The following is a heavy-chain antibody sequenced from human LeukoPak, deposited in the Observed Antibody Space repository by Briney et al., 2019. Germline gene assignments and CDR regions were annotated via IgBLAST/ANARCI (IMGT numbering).Heavy chain of an antibody. V-gene: IGHV3-23*01. CDR1: GFTFSSYA. J-gene: IGHJ6*03. CDR3: AKGPGPGYYFDYMDV. CDR2: ITGSRGST. Sequence: GGSLRLSCAASGFTFSSYAMSWVRQAPGKGLEWVSAITGSRGSTYYAGSVKVRFTISRDNPKNTLYLQMNSLRAEDTAVYYCAKGPGPGYYFDYMDVWGQGTTVTVSS. D-gene: IGHD2-21*01.